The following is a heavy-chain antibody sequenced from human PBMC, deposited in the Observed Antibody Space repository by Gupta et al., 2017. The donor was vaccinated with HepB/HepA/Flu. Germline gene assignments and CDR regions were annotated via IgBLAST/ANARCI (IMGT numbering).Heavy chain of an antibody. J-gene: IGHJ5*02. D-gene: IGHD3-16*01. V-gene: IGHV4-59*08. CDR3: ARRSSNLGHLAP. CDR2: ILYGGNT. CDR1: GVSVTNYY. Sequence: QVQLQESGPGLVKASETLSLTCTVSGVSVTNYYWSWIRRPPGKGLEWIAYILYGGNTSYNPSLKSRVTISLLTSKNQFSLKLTSATAADTAVYYCARRSSNLGHLAPWGQGTLVTVSS.